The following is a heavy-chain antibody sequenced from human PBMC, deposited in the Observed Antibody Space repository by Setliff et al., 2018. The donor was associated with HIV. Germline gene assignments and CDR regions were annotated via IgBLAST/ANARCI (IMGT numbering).Heavy chain of an antibody. J-gene: IGHJ4*02. D-gene: IGHD3-10*01. V-gene: IGHV4-4*09. CDR2: IYSSGKT. CDR3: ARHPPKVAYYSSGPTNYLDY. CDR1: GGSISNYY. Sequence: PSETLSLTCIVSGGSISNYYWNWIRQPPGKGLEWIGYIYSSGKTKYNPSLKSRVTMSVDTSQNQFPLNLNSVTAADTAVYFCARHPPKVAYYSSGPTNYLDYWGRGTLVTVSS.